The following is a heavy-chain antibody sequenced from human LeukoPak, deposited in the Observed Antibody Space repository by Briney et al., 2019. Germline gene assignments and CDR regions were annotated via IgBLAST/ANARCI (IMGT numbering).Heavy chain of an antibody. J-gene: IGHJ4*02. V-gene: IGHV3-21*01. Sequence: GGSLRLSCAASGFTFSSYSMNWVRQAPGKGLEWVSSISSSSSYIYYADSVKGRFTISRDNAKNSLYLQMNSLRAEDTAVYYCARGLFGNYDSSYWGQGTLVTVYS. CDR1: GFTFSSYS. CDR2: ISSSSSYI. D-gene: IGHD3-22*01. CDR3: ARGLFGNYDSSY.